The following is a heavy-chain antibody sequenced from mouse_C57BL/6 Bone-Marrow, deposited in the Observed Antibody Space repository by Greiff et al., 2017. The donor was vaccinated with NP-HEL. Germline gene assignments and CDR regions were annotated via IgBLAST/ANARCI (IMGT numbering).Heavy chain of an antibody. V-gene: IGHV14-2*01. CDR2: IDPEDGET. Sequence: EVQLQQSGAELVKPGASVKLSCTASGFNIKDYYMHWVKQRTEQGLEWIGRIDPEDGETKYAPKFQGKATITEDTSSNTAYLQRSSLTSEDTAVYYCVFNSFITTYAMDYWGKGTSVTVSS. CDR3: VFNSFITTYAMDY. J-gene: IGHJ4*01. D-gene: IGHD1-1*01. CDR1: GFNIKDYY.